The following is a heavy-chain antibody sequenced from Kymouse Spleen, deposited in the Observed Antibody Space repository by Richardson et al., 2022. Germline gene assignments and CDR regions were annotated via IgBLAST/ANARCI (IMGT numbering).Heavy chain of an antibody. V-gene: IGHV4-34*01. CDR2: INHSGST. J-gene: IGHJ5*02. CDR3: AREHCSSTSCLNWFDP. CDR1: GGSFSGYY. D-gene: IGHD2-2*02. Sequence: QVQLQQWGAGLLKPSETLSLTCAVYGGSFSGYYWSWIRQPPGKGLEWIGEINHSGSTNYNPSLKSRVTISVDTSKNQFSLKLSSVTAADTAVYYCAREHCSSTSCLNWFDPWGQGTLVTVSS.